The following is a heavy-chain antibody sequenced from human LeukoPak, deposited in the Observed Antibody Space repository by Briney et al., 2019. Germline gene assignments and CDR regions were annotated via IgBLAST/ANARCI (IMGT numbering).Heavy chain of an antibody. CDR1: GGSISSYY. J-gene: IGHJ5*02. D-gene: IGHD2-15*01. V-gene: IGHV4-59*01. CDR3: ARDHCSGGSCYPGWFDP. Sequence: PSETLSLTCTVSGGSISSYYWNWIRLPPGKGLEWIGYIYSSGSTIYNPSLKSRVTISIDTSRNQFSLRLSSVTAADTAVCYCARDHCSGGSCYPGWFDPWGQGTLVTVSS. CDR2: IYSSGST.